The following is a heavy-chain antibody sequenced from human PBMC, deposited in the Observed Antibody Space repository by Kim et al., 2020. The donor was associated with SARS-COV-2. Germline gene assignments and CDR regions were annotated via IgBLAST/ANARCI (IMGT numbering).Heavy chain of an antibody. CDR1: GFTFSAYD. D-gene: IGHD2-8*01. CDR2: ITKSSTTI. J-gene: IGHJ3*02. Sequence: GGSLRLSCATSGFTFSAYDMNWVRRAPGKGLEWLSFITKSSTTIYYANSVKGRFTISRDNAKNSLYLQMNSLRDEDSALYYCVRDRMEGAFDILG. V-gene: IGHV3-48*02. CDR3: VRDRMEGAFDI.